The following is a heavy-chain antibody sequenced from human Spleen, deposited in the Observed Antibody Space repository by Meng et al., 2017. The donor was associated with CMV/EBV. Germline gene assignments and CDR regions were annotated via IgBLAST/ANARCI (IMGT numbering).Heavy chain of an antibody. Sequence: ASVKVSCKASGYTFTSYYMHWVRRAPGQGLEWMGIINPSGGSTSYAQKFQGRVTMTRDTSTSTVYMELSSLRSEDTAVYYCASAYYDSSGYYQPYYFDYWGQGTLVTVSS. CDR3: ASAYYDSSGYYQPYYFDY. J-gene: IGHJ4*02. CDR2: INPSGGST. V-gene: IGHV1-46*01. D-gene: IGHD3-22*01. CDR1: GYTFTSYY.